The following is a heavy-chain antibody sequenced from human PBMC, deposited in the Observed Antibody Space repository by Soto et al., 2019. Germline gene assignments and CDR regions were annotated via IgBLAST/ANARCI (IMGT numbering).Heavy chain of an antibody. CDR2: IYYSGST. D-gene: IGHD2-15*01. V-gene: IGHV4-59*08. Sequence: SETLSLTCTVSGGSISSYYWSWIRQPPGKGLEWIGYIYYSGSTNYNPSLKSRVTISVDTSKNQFSLKLSSVTAADTAVYYCARHQGGIVVVVGSPYLAAFDIWGQGTMVTVSS. CDR3: ARHQGGIVVVVGSPYLAAFDI. J-gene: IGHJ3*02. CDR1: GGSISSYY.